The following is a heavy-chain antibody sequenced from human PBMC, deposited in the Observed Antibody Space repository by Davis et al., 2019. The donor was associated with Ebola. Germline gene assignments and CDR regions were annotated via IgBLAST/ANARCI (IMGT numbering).Heavy chain of an antibody. V-gene: IGHV3-48*02. D-gene: IGHD3-10*01. Sequence: GGSLRLSCAASGFTFSSYSMNWVRQAPGKGLEWVSYISSSSSTIYYADSVKGRFTISRDNAKNSLYLQMNSLRDEDTAVYYCAREAGPDTYYYGSGLFYYYYYGMDVWGQVTTVTVSS. CDR1: GFTFSSYS. CDR3: AREAGPDTYYYGSGLFYYYYYGMDV. J-gene: IGHJ6*02. CDR2: ISSSSSTI.